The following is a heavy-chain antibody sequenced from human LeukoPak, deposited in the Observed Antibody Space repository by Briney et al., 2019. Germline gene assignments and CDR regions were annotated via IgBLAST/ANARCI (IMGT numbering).Heavy chain of an antibody. CDR3: AKNGRDDHDKYFFDF. V-gene: IGHV3-23*01. J-gene: IGHJ4*02. CDR1: GFIFRNYA. D-gene: IGHD3-9*01. CDR2: TSGSGVGT. Sequence: GGSLRLSCAGSGFIFRNYAMSWVRQAPGMGLEWVSATSGSGVGTNYADSVKGRFTNSRDNSKNTLYLQMNSLRAEDTAVYYCAKNGRDDHDKYFFDFWGQGTQVTVSS.